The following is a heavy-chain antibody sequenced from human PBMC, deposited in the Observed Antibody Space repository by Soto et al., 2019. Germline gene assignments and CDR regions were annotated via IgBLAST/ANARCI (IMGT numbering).Heavy chain of an antibody. CDR1: GGSISSGGYY. V-gene: IGHV4-31*03. J-gene: IGHJ4*02. CDR2: IYYSGST. CDR3: ARGGSSSPYFDD. D-gene: IGHD6-13*01. Sequence: QVQLQESGPGLVKPSQTLSLTCTVSGGSISSGGYYWSWIRQHPGKGLEWIGYIYYSGSTYYNPSLKRRVTISVDTSKKQFSLKLSSVTAADTAVDYCARGGSSSPYFDDWGQGTLVTVSS.